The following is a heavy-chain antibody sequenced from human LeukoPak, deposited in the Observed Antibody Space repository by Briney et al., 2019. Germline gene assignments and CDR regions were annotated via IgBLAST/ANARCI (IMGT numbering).Heavy chain of an antibody. V-gene: IGHV4-38-2*02. J-gene: IGHJ1*01. CDR2: IYHSGST. CDR3: ASHYYDSSGYYYVDYFQH. Sequence: SETLSLTCTVSGYSISSGYYWGWIRQPPGKGLEWIGSIYHSGSTYYNPSLKSRVTISVDTSKNQLSLKLSSVTAADTAVYYCASHYYDSSGYYYVDYFQHWGQGTLVTVSS. D-gene: IGHD3-22*01. CDR1: GYSISSGYY.